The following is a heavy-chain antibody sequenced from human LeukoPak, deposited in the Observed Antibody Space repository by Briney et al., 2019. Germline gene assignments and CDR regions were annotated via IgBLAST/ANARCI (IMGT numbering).Heavy chain of an antibody. CDR3: AAGGAAMVIRGAFDI. D-gene: IGHD5-18*01. CDR2: IYYSGSA. CDR1: GGSISSYY. J-gene: IGHJ3*02. Sequence: SETLCLTCTVSGGSISSYYWSWIRQPPGKGLEWIGYIYYSGSANYNPSLKSRVTISVDTSKNQFSLKLSSVTAADTAVYYCAAGGAAMVIRGAFDIWGQGTMVTVSS. V-gene: IGHV4-59*08.